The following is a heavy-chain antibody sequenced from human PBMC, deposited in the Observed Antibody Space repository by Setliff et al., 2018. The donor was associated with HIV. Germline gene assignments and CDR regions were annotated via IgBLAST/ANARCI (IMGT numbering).Heavy chain of an antibody. CDR2: IRYDGSDK. D-gene: IGHD6-6*01. J-gene: IGHJ6*03. CDR3: ARGRDSSSRWDLSYMDV. Sequence: GGSLRLSCAASGFTFSSYGIHWVRQAPGKGLEWVAFIRYDGSDKYYTDSVKGRFTISRDNSKNTVYLQMNSLRAEDTAVYYCARGRDSSSRWDLSYMDVWGKGTTVTVSS. CDR1: GFTFSSYG. V-gene: IGHV3-30*02.